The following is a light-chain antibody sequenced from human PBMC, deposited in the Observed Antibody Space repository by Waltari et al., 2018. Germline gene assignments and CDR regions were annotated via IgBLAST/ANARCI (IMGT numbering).Light chain of an antibody. CDR3: QQYSESPPIT. CDR1: QDIANY. Sequence: DIQMTQSPSSLSANVGHTLTLTCQASQDIANYLNWCQQKPGKAPKVLIFDASNLQAGVPSRFSADGSGTDFTLTISSLQPEDIGTYYCQQYSESPPITFGGGTKVEI. CDR2: DAS. J-gene: IGKJ4*01. V-gene: IGKV1-33*01.